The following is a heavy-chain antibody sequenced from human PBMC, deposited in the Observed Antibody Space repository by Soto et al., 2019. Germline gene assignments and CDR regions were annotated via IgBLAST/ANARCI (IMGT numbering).Heavy chain of an antibody. CDR2: IIPILGIA. CDR1: GGTFSSYT. Sequence: QVQLVQSGAEVKKPGSSVKVSCKASGGTFSSYTISWVRQAPGQGLEWMGRIIPILGIANYAQKFQGRVTITADKSTSTADMELSSLRSEDTAVYYCARDGPPPVPAANNNYYYYYYMDVWGKGTTVTVSS. D-gene: IGHD2-2*01. J-gene: IGHJ6*03. V-gene: IGHV1-69*08. CDR3: ARDGPPPVPAANNNYYYYYYMDV.